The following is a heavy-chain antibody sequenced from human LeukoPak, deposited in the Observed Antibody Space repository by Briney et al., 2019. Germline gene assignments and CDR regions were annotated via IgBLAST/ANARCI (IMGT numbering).Heavy chain of an antibody. CDR2: IYHSGST. V-gene: IGHV4-38-2*02. D-gene: IGHD3-22*01. J-gene: IGHJ4*02. CDR3: ARDYYYDSSGYYDLQDDY. CDR1: GYSISNGYN. Sequence: KASETLSLTCVVSGYSISNGYNWGWIRQPPGKGLEWIGSIYHSGSTYYNPSLKSRVIVSVDTSKNQFSLKLSSVTAADTAVYYCARDYYYDSSGYYDLQDDYWGQGTLVTVSS.